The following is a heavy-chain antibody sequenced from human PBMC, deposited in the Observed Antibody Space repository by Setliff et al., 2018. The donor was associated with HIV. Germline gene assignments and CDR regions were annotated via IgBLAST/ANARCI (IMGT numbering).Heavy chain of an antibody. CDR3: AAVPWGHSSLIIDH. CDR1: GFTFSNYG. CDR2: IGGHGSII. J-gene: IGHJ4*02. V-gene: IGHV3-48*03. D-gene: IGHD3-16*01. Sequence: GGSVRLSCAAFGFTFSNYGMHWVRQAPGKGLEWISFIGGHGSIIHYADSVKGRFTISRDNAKNSVYLRMHSLRVEDTAVYYCAAVPWGHSSLIIDHWGQGTPVTVSS.